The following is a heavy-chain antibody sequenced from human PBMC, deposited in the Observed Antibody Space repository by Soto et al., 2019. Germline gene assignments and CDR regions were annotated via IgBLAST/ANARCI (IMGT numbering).Heavy chain of an antibody. D-gene: IGHD6-6*01. CDR1: GFTFSSYA. Sequence: GGSLRLSCAASGFTFSSYAMHWVRQAPGKGLEWVAVISYDGSNKYYADSVKGRFTISRDNSKNTLYLQMNSLRAEDTAVYYWARDLSLPIAARPDRTDAFDIWGQGTMVTVSS. CDR2: ISYDGSNK. CDR3: ARDLSLPIAARPDRTDAFDI. J-gene: IGHJ3*02. V-gene: IGHV3-30-3*01.